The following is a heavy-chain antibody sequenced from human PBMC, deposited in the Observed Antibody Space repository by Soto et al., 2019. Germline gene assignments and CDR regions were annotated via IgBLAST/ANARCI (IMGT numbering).Heavy chain of an antibody. CDR1: GGSFSGYY. CDR3: ARGLSGYSRGVWFDP. Sequence: QVQLQQWGAGLLKPSETLSLTCAVYGGSFSGYYWSWIRQPPGKGLEWIGEINHSGSTNYNPSLKSRVTISVDTSKNQFSLKLGSVTAADTAVYYCARGLSGYSRGVWFDPWGQGTLVTVSS. CDR2: INHSGST. J-gene: IGHJ5*02. V-gene: IGHV4-34*01. D-gene: IGHD3-22*01.